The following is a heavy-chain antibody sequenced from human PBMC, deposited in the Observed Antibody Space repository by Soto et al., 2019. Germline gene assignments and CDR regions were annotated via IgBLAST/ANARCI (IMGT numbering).Heavy chain of an antibody. J-gene: IGHJ4*02. CDR3: CRAETKWERETRSFEY. Sequence: QVQLVQSGAEVKKPVSSVKVSCKASGVTFSSYAISWVRKAPGQGLEWMGGIIPILGTANYAQKFQGRVTITADKSTSTEDREMSSLSAEDTAVYYCCRAETKWERETRSFEYWGQGTVCTVSS. CDR1: GVTFSSYA. D-gene: IGHD1-26*01. V-gene: IGHV1-69*06. CDR2: IIPILGTA.